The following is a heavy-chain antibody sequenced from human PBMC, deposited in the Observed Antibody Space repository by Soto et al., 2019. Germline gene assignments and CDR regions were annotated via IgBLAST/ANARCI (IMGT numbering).Heavy chain of an antibody. CDR2: INPNGDST. CDR3: ASAGSGYDH. D-gene: IGHD5-12*01. V-gene: IGHV3-64*01. Sequence: EVHLVESGGGLVQPGGSLRLSCVASGFIFSSYAMHWVRQAPGKGLEYVSAINPNGDSTYYANSVKGTITISRDNSKSTMYLQMGGLTAEDMAVYYCASAGSGYDHWGQGTLVTVSS. J-gene: IGHJ5*02. CDR1: GFIFSSYA.